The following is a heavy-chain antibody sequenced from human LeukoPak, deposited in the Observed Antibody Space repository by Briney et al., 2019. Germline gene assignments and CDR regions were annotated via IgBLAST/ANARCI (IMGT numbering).Heavy chain of an antibody. V-gene: IGHV1-69*06. CDR3: AREWSFELDY. J-gene: IGHJ4*02. CDR2: IIPIFGTA. Sequence: GSSVKVSCKASGGTFSSYAISWVRQAPGQGLEWMGGIIPIFGTANYAQKSQGRVTITADKSTSTAYMELSSLRSEDTAVYYCAREWSFELDYWGQGTLVTVSS. CDR1: GGTFSSYA. D-gene: IGHD3-10*01.